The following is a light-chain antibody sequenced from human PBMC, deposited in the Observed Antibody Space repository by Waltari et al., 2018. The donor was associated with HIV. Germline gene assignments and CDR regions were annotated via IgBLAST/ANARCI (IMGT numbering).Light chain of an antibody. CDR3: SSYAGSNNLV. CDR1: SSDVGGYNY. Sequence: QSALTQPPSASGSPGQSVTISCTGTSSDVGGYNYVSWYQQHPGQAPKLMIYEGSKRPSGVPDRFSGSKSGNTASLTVSGLQAEDEAYYYCSSYAGSNNLVFGTGTKVTVL. V-gene: IGLV2-8*01. J-gene: IGLJ1*01. CDR2: EGS.